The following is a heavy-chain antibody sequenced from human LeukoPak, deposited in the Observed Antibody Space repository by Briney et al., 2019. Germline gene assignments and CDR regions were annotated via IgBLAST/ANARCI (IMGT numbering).Heavy chain of an antibody. Sequence: GGSLRLSCAASGFTFSSYWMSWVRQAPGKGLEWVANIKQDGSEKYYVDSVKGRFTISRDNAKNSPYLQMNSLRAEDTAVYYCARERTRGYSYGSDFDYWGQGTLVTVSS. CDR1: GFTFSSYW. J-gene: IGHJ4*02. CDR3: ARERTRGYSYGSDFDY. V-gene: IGHV3-7*01. D-gene: IGHD5-18*01. CDR2: IKQDGSEK.